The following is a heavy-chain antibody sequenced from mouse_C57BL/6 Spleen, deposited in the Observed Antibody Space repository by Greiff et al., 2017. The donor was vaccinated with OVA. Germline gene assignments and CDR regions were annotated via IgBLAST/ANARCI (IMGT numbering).Heavy chain of an antibody. Sequence: QVQLQQSGPGLVAPSQSLSITCTVSGFSLTSYAISWVRQPPGKGLEWLGVIWTGGGTNYNSALKSRLSISKDNSKSQVFLKMNSLQTDDTARYYCAKIYYDYDKGAMDYWGQGTSVTVSS. CDR1: GFSLTSYA. CDR2: IWTGGGT. CDR3: AKIYYDYDKGAMDY. D-gene: IGHD2-4*01. J-gene: IGHJ4*01. V-gene: IGHV2-9-1*01.